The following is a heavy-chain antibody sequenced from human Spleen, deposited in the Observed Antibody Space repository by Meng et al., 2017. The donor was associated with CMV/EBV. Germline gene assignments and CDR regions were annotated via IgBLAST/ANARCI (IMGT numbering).Heavy chain of an antibody. CDR2: IYYRGST. D-gene: IGHD6-13*01. J-gene: IGHJ6*02. CDR1: GGSISSYY. CDR3: ARVVDSSSWFRYYYGMDV. V-gene: IGHV4-59*01. Sequence: GSLRLSCTVSGGSISSYYWSWIRQPPGKGLEWIGYIYYRGSTNYNPSLRSRVTISVDTSKNQFSLKLSSVTAADTAVYYCARVVDSSSWFRYYYGMDVWGQGTTVTVSS.